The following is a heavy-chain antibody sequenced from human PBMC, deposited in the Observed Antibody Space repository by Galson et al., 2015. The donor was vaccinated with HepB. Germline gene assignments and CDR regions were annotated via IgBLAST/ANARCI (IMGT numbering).Heavy chain of an antibody. J-gene: IGHJ6*02. CDR1: GYTFTSYA. D-gene: IGHD4-17*01. CDR2: INAGNGNT. CDR3: ARRPVTTSGIYYYYGMDV. Sequence: SVKVSCKASGYTFTSYAMHWVRQAPGQRLEWMGWINAGNGNTKYSQKFQGRVTITRDTSASTAYMELSSLRSEGTAVYYCARRPVTTSGIYYYYGMDVWGQGTTVTVSS. V-gene: IGHV1-3*01.